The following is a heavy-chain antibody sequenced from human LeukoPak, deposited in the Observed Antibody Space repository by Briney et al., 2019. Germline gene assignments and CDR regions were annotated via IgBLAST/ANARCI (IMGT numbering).Heavy chain of an antibody. D-gene: IGHD3-9*01. J-gene: IGHJ3*02. CDR3: ARRLIYDILTGYEINAFDI. Sequence: SESLSLTCTVSGGSISSYYWSWVRQPPGKGLEWVGYIYYSGSTNYTPSLKGRVTISVDTSKNKFSLKLSSLTAADTAVYYCARRLIYDILTGYEINAFDIWGQGKMVTVSS. V-gene: IGHV4-59*08. CDR2: IYYSGST. CDR1: GGSISSYY.